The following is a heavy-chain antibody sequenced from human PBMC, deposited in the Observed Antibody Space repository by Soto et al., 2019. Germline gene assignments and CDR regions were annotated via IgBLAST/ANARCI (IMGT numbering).Heavy chain of an antibody. J-gene: IGHJ4*02. Sequence: QITLKESGPTLVKPTQTLTLTCTFSGFSLSTSGVGVGWIRQPPGKALEWLALSYWDDDKRYSPSLKSRLTITKDTSKNQVVLTMTNMDPADTATYYCEHSKSGYYDSSGVGYLDLGYDYWGQGTLVTVSS. D-gene: IGHD3-22*01. CDR3: EHSKSGYYDSSGVGYLDLGYDY. CDR2: SYWDDDK. CDR1: GFSLSTSGVG. V-gene: IGHV2-5*02.